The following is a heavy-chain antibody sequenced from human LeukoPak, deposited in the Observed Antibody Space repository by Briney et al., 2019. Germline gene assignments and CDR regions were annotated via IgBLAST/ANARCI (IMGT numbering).Heavy chain of an antibody. CDR3: ARGAIAAAAPYYFGY. D-gene: IGHD6-13*01. V-gene: IGHV6-1*01. Sequence: SQTLSLTCAISGDSVSSNFVTWNWIRQSPSRGLEWLGRTYYRSKWSNDYSESVKSRITINPDTSKNQFSLQLKSVTPEDTAVYYCARGAIAAAAPYYFGYWGQGTLVTVSS. J-gene: IGHJ4*02. CDR2: TYYRSKWSN. CDR1: GDSVSSNFVT.